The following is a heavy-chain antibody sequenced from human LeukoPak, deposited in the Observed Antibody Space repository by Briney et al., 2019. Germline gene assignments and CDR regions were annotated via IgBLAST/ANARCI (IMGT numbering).Heavy chain of an antibody. J-gene: IGHJ5*02. V-gene: IGHV3-23*01. CDR3: TKDPNGDYVGAFDP. CDR2: ITGTHYTT. CDR1: GFTFSTFA. Sequence: GGSLRLSCAASGFTFSTFAMTWVHQAPGKGLEWVSSITGTHYTTYNTDSVKGRFTISRDNSKNTLYLQMNSLRADDTAVYYCTKDPNGDYVGAFDPWGQGTLVTVSS. D-gene: IGHD4-17*01.